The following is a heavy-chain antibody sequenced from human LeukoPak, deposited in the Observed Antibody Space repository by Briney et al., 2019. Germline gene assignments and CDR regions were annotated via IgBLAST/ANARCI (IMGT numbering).Heavy chain of an antibody. V-gene: IGHV4-34*01. CDR3: ARVRAARPSLYYYYYMDV. J-gene: IGHJ6*03. Sequence: SETLSLTCAVYGGTFSAYYWSWIRQPPGKGLEWIGEINHSGSTTNYNPSLKSRVTISVDTSKNQFSLKLSSVTAADTAVYYCARVRAARPSLYYYYYMDVWGKGTTVTVSS. CDR2: INHSGSTT. CDR1: GGTFSAYY. D-gene: IGHD6-6*01.